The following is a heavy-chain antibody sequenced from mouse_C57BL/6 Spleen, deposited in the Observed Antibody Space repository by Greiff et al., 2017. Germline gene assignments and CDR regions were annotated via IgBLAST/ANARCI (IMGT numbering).Heavy chain of an antibody. CDR2: INPNNGGT. CDR1: GYTFTDYY. Sequence: VQLQQSGPELVKPGASVKISCKASGYTFTDYYMNWVKQSHGKSLEWIGDINPNNGGTSYNQKFKGKATLTVDKSSSTAYMELRSLTSEDSAVYYCARDGGFGDWGQGTTLTVSS. J-gene: IGHJ2*01. CDR3: ARDGGFGD. V-gene: IGHV1-26*01.